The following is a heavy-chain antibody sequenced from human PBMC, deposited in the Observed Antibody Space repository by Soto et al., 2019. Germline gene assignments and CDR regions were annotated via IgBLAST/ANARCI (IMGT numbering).Heavy chain of an antibody. CDR1: GFTFSSYS. V-gene: IGHV3-48*01. CDR3: ARDPGVELTYYFDY. Sequence: ESGGGLVQPGGSLRLSCAASGFTFSSYSMNWVRQAPGKGLEWVSYISSSSSTIYYADSVKGRFTISRDNAKNSLYLQMNSLRAEDTAVYYCARDPGVELTYYFDYWGQGTLVTVSS. J-gene: IGHJ4*02. CDR2: ISSSSSTI. D-gene: IGHD1-7*01.